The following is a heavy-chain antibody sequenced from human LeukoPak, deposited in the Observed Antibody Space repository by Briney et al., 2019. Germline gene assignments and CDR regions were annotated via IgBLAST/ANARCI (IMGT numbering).Heavy chain of an antibody. CDR3: GSQRRYNNPRYYY. CDR2: IYSGGST. D-gene: IGHD1-1*01. Sequence: GGSLRLSCAASGFTVSSNYMSWVRQAPGVGLEWVSVIYSGGSTYFADSVKGRFTISRDNSKNTLSLHMNSLRVEDTAVYFCGSQRRYNNPRYYYWGQGTLVTVSS. J-gene: IGHJ4*02. V-gene: IGHV3-53*01. CDR1: GFTVSSNY.